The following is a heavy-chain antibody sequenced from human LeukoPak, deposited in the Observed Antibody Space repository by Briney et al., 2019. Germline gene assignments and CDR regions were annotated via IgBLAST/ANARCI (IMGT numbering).Heavy chain of an antibody. D-gene: IGHD6-19*01. J-gene: IGHJ4*02. CDR3: AKDIEEWLVKGGGCFDY. V-gene: IGHV3-30*18. CDR1: GFTFSGHW. CDR2: ISYDGNNK. Sequence: GSLRLSFATSGFTFSGHWIQWVRQAPGKGLEWVAVISYDGNNKYYADSVKGRFTISRDNSKNTLYLQMNSLRAEDTAVYYCAKDIEEWLVKGGGCFDYWGQGTLVTVSS.